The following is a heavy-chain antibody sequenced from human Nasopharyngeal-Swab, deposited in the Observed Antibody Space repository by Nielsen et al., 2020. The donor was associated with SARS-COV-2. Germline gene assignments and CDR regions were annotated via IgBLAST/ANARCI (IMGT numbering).Heavy chain of an antibody. CDR3: AKHPDGRWFGELSYYYYGLDV. J-gene: IGHJ6*02. D-gene: IGHD3-10*01. CDR2: IYYRGST. V-gene: IGHV4-39*01. Sequence: IRQSPGKGLEWIASIYYRGSTYYNPSLESRLTISVDTSKNHFSLRLTPVTAADTAVYYCAKHPDGRWFGELSYYYYGLDVWGQGTTVTVSS.